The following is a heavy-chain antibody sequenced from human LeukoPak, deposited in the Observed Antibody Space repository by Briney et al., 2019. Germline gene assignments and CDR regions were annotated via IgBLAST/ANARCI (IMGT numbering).Heavy chain of an antibody. D-gene: IGHD1-26*01. CDR3: AKDQGSASYYPTVGFDY. J-gene: IGHJ4*02. Sequence: GRSLRLSCAGSGFTFRSYGMHWVRQAPGKGLEWVVVISYDGSNKYYADSVKGRFTFSRDNSKNTLDLQMNSLRPEDTAVYYCAKDQGSASYYPTVGFDYWGQGTLVTVSS. CDR1: GFTFRSYG. CDR2: ISYDGSNK. V-gene: IGHV3-30*18.